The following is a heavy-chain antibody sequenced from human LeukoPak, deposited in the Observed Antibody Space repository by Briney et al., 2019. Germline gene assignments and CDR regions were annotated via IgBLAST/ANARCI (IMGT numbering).Heavy chain of an antibody. Sequence: PSETLSLTCTVSGGSISSSSYYWGWIRQPPGKGLEWIGSIYYSGSTYYNPSLKSRVTISVDTSKNQFSLKLSSVTAADTAVYYCARPGYCSGGSCRDAFDIWGQGTMVTVSS. D-gene: IGHD2-15*01. J-gene: IGHJ3*02. V-gene: IGHV4-39*07. CDR1: GGSISSSSYY. CDR3: ARPGYCSGGSCRDAFDI. CDR2: IYYSGST.